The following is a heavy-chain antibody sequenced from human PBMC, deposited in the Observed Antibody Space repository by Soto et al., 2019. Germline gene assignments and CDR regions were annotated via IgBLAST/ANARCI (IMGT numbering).Heavy chain of an antibody. V-gene: IGHV4-39*01. CDR1: GGSISSSSYY. J-gene: IGHJ3*02. Sequence: QLQLQESGPGLVKPSETLSLTCTVSGGSISSSSYYWGWIRQPPGKGLEWIGSIYYSGSTYYNPSLKSRVTISVDTSKNQFSLKLSSVTAADTAVYYCARSRPSLYYYDSSGYQDPYDAFDIWGQGTMVTVSS. CDR2: IYYSGST. CDR3: ARSRPSLYYYDSSGYQDPYDAFDI. D-gene: IGHD3-22*01.